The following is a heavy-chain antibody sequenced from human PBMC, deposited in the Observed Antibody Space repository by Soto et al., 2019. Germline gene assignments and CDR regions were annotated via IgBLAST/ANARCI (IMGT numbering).Heavy chain of an antibody. CDR2: IIPIFDTA. J-gene: IGHJ6*02. CDR1: GGTFSSYA. Sequence: QVQLVQSGAEVKKPGSSVKVSCKASGGTFSSYAISWVRQAPGQGLEWMGGIIPIFDTADYAQKFQGRVTITAEESTNTAYMELSSLRSEDTAVYYCAGNSSVVPGYYSGMDVWGQGTTVTVSS. V-gene: IGHV1-69*12. D-gene: IGHD3-22*01. CDR3: AGNSSVVPGYYSGMDV.